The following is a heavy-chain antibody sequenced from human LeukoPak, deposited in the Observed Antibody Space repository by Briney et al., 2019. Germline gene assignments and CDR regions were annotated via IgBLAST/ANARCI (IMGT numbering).Heavy chain of an antibody. Sequence: SETLSLTCTVSGGSISSFYWSWIRQPPGKGLEWIGFIYYTGSTDYNPSLKSRVIMSVDTSKNQFSLKLSSVTAADTAVYYCARHKEESGAYRPNDYWGQGTLVTVSS. V-gene: IGHV4-59*08. CDR2: IYYTGST. J-gene: IGHJ4*02. D-gene: IGHD1-1*01. CDR1: GGSISSFY. CDR3: ARHKEESGAYRPNDY.